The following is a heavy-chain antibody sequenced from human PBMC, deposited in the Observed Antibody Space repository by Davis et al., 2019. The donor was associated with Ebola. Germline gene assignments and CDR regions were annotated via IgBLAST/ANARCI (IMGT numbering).Heavy chain of an antibody. Sequence: GESLKISCVASGFTFSDYGLHWVRQAPGKGLEWVAVIWHDGTNKHYSDSVKGRFTISRDNSKNTLYLQMNSLRAEDTAVYYCARRAAYCAGDCLEYWGQGTLVTVS. CDR3: ARRAAYCAGDCLEY. CDR2: IWHDGTNK. J-gene: IGHJ4*02. D-gene: IGHD2-21*01. CDR1: GFTFSDYG. V-gene: IGHV3-33*01.